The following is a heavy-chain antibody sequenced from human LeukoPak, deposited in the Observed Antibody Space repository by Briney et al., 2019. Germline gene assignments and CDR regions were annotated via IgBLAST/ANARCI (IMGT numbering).Heavy chain of an antibody. D-gene: IGHD3-9*01. CDR3: ARDYDILTGWDFDY. CDR1: GFTFNNNW. CDR2: INNDGSTT. V-gene: IGHV3-74*01. J-gene: IGHJ4*02. Sequence: QPGGSLRLSCVASGFTFNNNWMHWVRQAPGKGLVWVSRINNDGSTTSYADSVKGRFTISRDNAKNTLYLQMNNLRAEDTAVYYCARDYDILTGWDFDYWGQGTLVTVSS.